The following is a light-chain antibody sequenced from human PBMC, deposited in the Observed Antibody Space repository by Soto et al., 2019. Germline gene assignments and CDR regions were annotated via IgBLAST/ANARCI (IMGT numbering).Light chain of an antibody. CDR3: QHYNNWPWT. CDR1: QSVDIN. CDR2: GAS. J-gene: IGKJ1*01. Sequence: EIVMTQSPATLSVSPWERATLSCMASQSVDINLAWYQKKAGQAPRLLIYGASTRATAIPARFSGSGSGTEFTLTISSLQSEDFAVYFCQHYNNWPWTFGQGTKVDI. V-gene: IGKV3-15*01.